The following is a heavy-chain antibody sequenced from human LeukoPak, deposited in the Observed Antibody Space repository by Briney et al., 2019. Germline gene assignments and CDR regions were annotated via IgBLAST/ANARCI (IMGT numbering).Heavy chain of an antibody. D-gene: IGHD6-19*01. CDR3: ARDPPTITLAGNGNDY. CDR2: ISSSSSYI. V-gene: IGHV3-21*01. J-gene: IGHJ4*02. Sequence: GGSLRLSCAASGFTFSSYGMNWVRQAPGKGLEWVAYISSSSSYIYYADSVRGRFTISRDNAKKSLYLQMNSLRAEDTAVYYCARDPPTITLAGNGNDYWGQGTLVTVSS. CDR1: GFTFSSYG.